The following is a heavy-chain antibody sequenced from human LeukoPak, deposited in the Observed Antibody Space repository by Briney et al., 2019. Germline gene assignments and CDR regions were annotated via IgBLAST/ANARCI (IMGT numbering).Heavy chain of an antibody. V-gene: IGHV3-20*04. CDR2: TNWNGGST. CDR1: GFTFDDYG. CDR3: ARDLGIGGGVRGVGLDY. Sequence: GGSLRLSCAASGFTFDDYGMSWVRQAPGKGLEWVSGTNWNGGSTGYADSVKGRFTISRDNAKNSLYLQMNSLRAEDTAVYYCARDLGIGGGVRGVGLDYWGQGTLVTVSS. D-gene: IGHD3-10*01. J-gene: IGHJ4*02.